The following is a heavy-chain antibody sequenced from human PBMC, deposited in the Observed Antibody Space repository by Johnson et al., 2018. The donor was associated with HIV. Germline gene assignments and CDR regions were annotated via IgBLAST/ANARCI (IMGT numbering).Heavy chain of an antibody. D-gene: IGHD7-27*01. CDR3: ARVCNWAYAFDI. CDR1: GFTFSSYA. V-gene: IGHV3-30-3*01. Sequence: VQLVESGGGVVQPGRSLRLSCAASGFTFSSYAMHWVRQAPGKGLEWVAVISYDGSNKYYADSVKGRFTISRDNSKNTLYLQMNSLRAEDTAVYYCARVCNWAYAFDIWGQGTMVTVSS. J-gene: IGHJ3*02. CDR2: ISYDGSNK.